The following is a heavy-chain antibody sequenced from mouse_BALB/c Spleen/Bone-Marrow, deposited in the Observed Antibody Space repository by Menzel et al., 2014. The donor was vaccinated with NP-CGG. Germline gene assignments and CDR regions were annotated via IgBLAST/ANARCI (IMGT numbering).Heavy chain of an antibody. Sequence: EVKLEESGAELVKPGASVKLSCTASGFNIKDTYMHWVMQRPEQGLEWIGRIDPANGNTKYDPKFQGKATITADTSSNAAYLQLSSLTSEDTAVYYCARWEYYAMDYWGQGTSVTVSS. CDR2: IDPANGNT. V-gene: IGHV14-3*02. CDR3: ARWEYYAMDY. CDR1: GFNIKDTY. D-gene: IGHD4-1*01. J-gene: IGHJ4*01.